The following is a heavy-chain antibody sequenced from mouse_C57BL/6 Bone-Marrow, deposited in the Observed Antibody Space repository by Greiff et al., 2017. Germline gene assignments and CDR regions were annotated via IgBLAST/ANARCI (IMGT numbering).Heavy chain of an antibody. CDR3: ARDGSSYLDY. J-gene: IGHJ2*01. CDR1: GYTFTNYW. Sequence: VQLQESGAELVRPGTSVKMSCKASGYTFTNYWIGWAKQRPGHGLEWIGDIYPGGGYTNYNEKFKGKATLTADKSSSTAYMQFSSLTSEDSAIYYCARDGSSYLDYWGQGTTLTVSS. D-gene: IGHD1-1*01. V-gene: IGHV1-63*01. CDR2: IYPGGGYT.